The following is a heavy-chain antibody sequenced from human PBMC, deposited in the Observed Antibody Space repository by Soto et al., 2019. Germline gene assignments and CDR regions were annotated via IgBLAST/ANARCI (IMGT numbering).Heavy chain of an antibody. D-gene: IGHD6-19*01. CDR2: IDPSDSYT. CDR3: ATFQYSSGWYGVPSPYGMDV. Sequence: PGESLKISCKGSGYSFISYWISWVRQMPGKGLEWMGRIDPSDSYTNYSPSFQGHVTISADKSISTAYLQWSSLKAPDTAMYYCATFQYSSGWYGVPSPYGMDVWGQGTTVTVSS. V-gene: IGHV5-10-1*01. J-gene: IGHJ6*02. CDR1: GYSFISYW.